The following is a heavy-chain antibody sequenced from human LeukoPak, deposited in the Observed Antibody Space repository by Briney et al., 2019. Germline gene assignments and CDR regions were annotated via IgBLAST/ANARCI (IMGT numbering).Heavy chain of an antibody. D-gene: IGHD2-2*01. CDR3: ARARVVPASQFDY. J-gene: IGHJ4*02. CDR2: INPSGGST. Sequence: WASVKVSCKASGYTFTSYYMHWVRQAPGQGLEWMGIINPSGGSTSYAQKFQGRVTMTRDMSTSTVYMELSSLRSEDTAVCYCARARVVPASQFDYWGQGTLVTVSS. CDR1: GYTFTSYY. V-gene: IGHV1-46*01.